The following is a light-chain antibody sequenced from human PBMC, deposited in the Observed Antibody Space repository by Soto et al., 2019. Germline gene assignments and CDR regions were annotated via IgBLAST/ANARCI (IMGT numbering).Light chain of an antibody. J-gene: IGKJ1*01. Sequence: EIVMTQSPATLSVSPGERATLSCRASQSISSNLAWYQQKLCQAPRLLIYRASTRATGIPARFSGSGAGTEFTLTISSLQSEDFALYYCHQYENWPQTFGQGTKVEI. CDR1: QSISSN. CDR2: RAS. CDR3: HQYENWPQT. V-gene: IGKV3-15*01.